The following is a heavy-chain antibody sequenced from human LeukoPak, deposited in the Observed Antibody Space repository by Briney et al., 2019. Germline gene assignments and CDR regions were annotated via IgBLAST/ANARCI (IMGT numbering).Heavy chain of an antibody. CDR2: ISGSGGST. Sequence: GGSLRLSCAASGFTFSSYAMSWVRQAPGKGLEWASAISGSGGSTYYADSVKGRFTISRDNSKNTLYLQMNSLRAEDTAVYYCAKASMVRGVITFDYWGQGTLVTVSS. V-gene: IGHV3-23*01. D-gene: IGHD3-10*01. CDR1: GFTFSSYA. J-gene: IGHJ4*02. CDR3: AKASMVRGVITFDY.